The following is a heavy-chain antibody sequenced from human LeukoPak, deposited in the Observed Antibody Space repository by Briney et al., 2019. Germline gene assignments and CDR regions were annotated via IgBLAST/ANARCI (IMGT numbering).Heavy chain of an antibody. V-gene: IGHV1-18*01. CDR3: GRASYCSGGSCYSDY. Sequence: GASLKVSCKASGYTFTSYSISWVRQAPGQGLEWMGWISAYNGTTIYAQKVKGRVTMTTDTSTSTAYMELRSLKSDDTAVYYCGRASYCSGGSCYSDYWGEGTLVTVSS. CDR1: GYTFTSYS. J-gene: IGHJ4*02. CDR2: ISAYNGTT. D-gene: IGHD2-15*01.